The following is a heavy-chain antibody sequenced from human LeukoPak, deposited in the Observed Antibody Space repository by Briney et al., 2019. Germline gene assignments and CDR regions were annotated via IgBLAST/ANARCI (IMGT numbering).Heavy chain of an antibody. CDR2: INWNGGST. Sequence: PGGSLRLSCAASGFTFDDYGTSWVRQAPGKGLEWVSGINWNGGSTGYADSVKGRFTISRDNAKNSLYLQMNSLRSDDTAVFYCARDVGNYYYDGSGYYGPPLFDYWGQGTLVTVSS. CDR1: GFTFDDYG. V-gene: IGHV3-20*04. J-gene: IGHJ4*02. D-gene: IGHD3-22*01. CDR3: ARDVGNYYYDGSGYYGPPLFDY.